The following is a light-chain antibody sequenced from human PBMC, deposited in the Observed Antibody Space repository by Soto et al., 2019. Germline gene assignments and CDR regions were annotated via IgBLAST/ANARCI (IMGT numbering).Light chain of an antibody. CDR1: QGIAGSY. CDR2: AAS. Sequence: EIVLTQSEGTLSLSPGERDTLSCRASQGIAGSYLAWYRQNPGQPPRRLIYAASNRATGIPDRFSGSGSGTDFNLTISRLEPEDFAVYYCQHYGSSPLTFGGGTKVDIK. V-gene: IGKV3-20*01. CDR3: QHYGSSPLT. J-gene: IGKJ4*01.